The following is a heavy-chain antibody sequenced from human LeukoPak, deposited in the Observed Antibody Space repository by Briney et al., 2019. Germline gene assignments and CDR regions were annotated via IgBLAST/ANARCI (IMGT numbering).Heavy chain of an antibody. CDR1: GGSISGYY. J-gene: IGHJ4*02. D-gene: IGHD6-13*01. V-gene: IGHV4-4*07. CDR2: IYTNGDT. Sequence: SETLSLTCTVSGGSISGYYWSWIRQPAGQGLEWIGRIYTNGDTSYNPSLKSRITMSVDTSKNQVSLKLRPVTAADTAVYYCARAAGAAGGQYFDYWGQGTLVTVPS. CDR3: ARAAGAAGGQYFDY.